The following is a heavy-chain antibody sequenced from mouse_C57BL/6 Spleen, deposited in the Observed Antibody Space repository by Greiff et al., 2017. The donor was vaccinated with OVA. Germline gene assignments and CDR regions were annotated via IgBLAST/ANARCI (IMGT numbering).Heavy chain of an antibody. CDR1: GYTFTSYD. V-gene: IGHV1-85*01. CDR3: ARGGFTTVVAYYFDD. D-gene: IGHD1-1*01. Sequence: QVQLQQSGPELVKPGASVKLSCKASGYTFTSYDINWVQQRPGQGLEWIGWIYPRDGSTKYNEKLKGKATLTVDTSSSTAYMELHSLTSEDAAVYFCARGGFTTVVAYYFDDWGQGTTLTVSS. CDR2: IYPRDGST. J-gene: IGHJ2*01.